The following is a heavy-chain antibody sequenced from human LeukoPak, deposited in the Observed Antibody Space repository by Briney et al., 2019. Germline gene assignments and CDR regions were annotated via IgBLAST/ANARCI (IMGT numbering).Heavy chain of an antibody. D-gene: IGHD3-22*01. J-gene: IGHJ4*02. Sequence: GGSLRLSCAASGFTFSSYGMHWVRQAPGKGLEWVAVIWYDGSNKYYADSVKGRFTISRDNSKNTLYLQMNSLRAEDTAVYYCAREDYYDSSGYYSPQYYFDYGGQGPLVTVSS. CDR2: IWYDGSNK. V-gene: IGHV3-33*01. CDR1: GFTFSSYG. CDR3: AREDYYDSSGYYSPQYYFDY.